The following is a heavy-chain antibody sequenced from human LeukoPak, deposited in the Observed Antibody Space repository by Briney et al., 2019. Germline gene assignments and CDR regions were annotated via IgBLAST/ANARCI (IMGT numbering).Heavy chain of an antibody. Sequence: PGESLKTSCKGSGYSFSDYWIGWVRQMPGKGLDWMGIIYSGDSDTSYSPSFQGQVTISADKSITTAYLQWSSLKASDTARYYCARRGYCNIPCCPRNAFDIWGQGTMVTVSS. D-gene: IGHD2-15*01. CDR3: ARRGYCNIPCCPRNAFDI. V-gene: IGHV5-51*01. CDR1: GYSFSDYW. CDR2: IYSGDSDT. J-gene: IGHJ3*02.